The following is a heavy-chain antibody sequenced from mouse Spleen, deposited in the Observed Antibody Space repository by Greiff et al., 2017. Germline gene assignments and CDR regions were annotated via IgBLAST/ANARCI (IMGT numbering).Heavy chain of an antibody. CDR1: GYTFTSYW. V-gene: IGHV1-69*01. Sequence: QVQLQQPGAELVMPGASVKLSCKASGYTFTSYWMHWVKQRPGQGLEWIGEIDPSDSYTNYNQKFKGKATLTVDKSSSTAYMQLSSLTSEDSAVYYCARGSNKGAMDYWGQGTSVTVSS. J-gene: IGHJ4*01. D-gene: IGHD2-5*01. CDR2: IDPSDSYT. CDR3: ARGSNKGAMDY.